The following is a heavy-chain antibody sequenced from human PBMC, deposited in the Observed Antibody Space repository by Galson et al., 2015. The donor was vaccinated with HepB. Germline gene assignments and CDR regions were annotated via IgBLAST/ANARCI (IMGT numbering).Heavy chain of an antibody. V-gene: IGHV3-7*01. CDR3: ARVLGYDILSGYYEGGMDV. J-gene: IGHJ6*02. D-gene: IGHD3-9*01. CDR2: INQDGSEK. CDR1: GFMFSSYW. Sequence: SLRLSCAASGFMFSSYWMSWVRQAPGKGLEWVANINQDGSEKYYVDSVKGRFTISRDNAKNSVYLQMNSLRAEDTAVYYCARVLGYDILSGYYEGGMDVWGQGTTVTVSS.